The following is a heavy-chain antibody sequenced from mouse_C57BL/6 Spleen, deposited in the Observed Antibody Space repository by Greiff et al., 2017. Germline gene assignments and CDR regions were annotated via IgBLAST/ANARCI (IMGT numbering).Heavy chain of an antibody. V-gene: IGHV1-81*01. CDR1: GYTFTSYG. Sequence: QVQLQQSGAELARPGASVKLSCKASGYTFTSYGISWVKQRTGQGLEWIGEIYPRSGNTYYNEKFKGKATLTADTSSSTAYMELRSLTSEDSAVYFGARYYDGSSSFDYWGQGTTLTVSA. CDR3: ARYYDGSSSFDY. D-gene: IGHD1-1*01. CDR2: IYPRSGNT. J-gene: IGHJ2*01.